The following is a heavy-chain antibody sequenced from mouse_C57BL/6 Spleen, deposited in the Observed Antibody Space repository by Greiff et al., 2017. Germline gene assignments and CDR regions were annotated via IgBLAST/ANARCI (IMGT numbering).Heavy chain of an antibody. Sequence: EVQLVESEGGLVQPGSSMKLSCTASGFTFSDYYMAWVRQVPEKGLEWVANINYDGSSTYYLDSLKSRFIISRDNAKNILYLHMSSLKSEDTATYYCARAYDGYYGAMDYWGQGTSVTVSS. V-gene: IGHV5-16*01. CDR3: ARAYDGYYGAMDY. CDR1: GFTFSDYY. CDR2: INYDGSST. J-gene: IGHJ4*01. D-gene: IGHD2-3*01.